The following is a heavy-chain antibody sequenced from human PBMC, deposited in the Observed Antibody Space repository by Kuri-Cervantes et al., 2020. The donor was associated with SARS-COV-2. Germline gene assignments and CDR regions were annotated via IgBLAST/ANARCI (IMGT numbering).Heavy chain of an antibody. CDR1: GFPFSSYG. CDR2: MWYDGSNK. J-gene: IGHJ6*02. Sequence: SLKISCAASGFPFSSYGMHWVRQAPGKGLEWVALMWYDGSNKYYADSVKGRFTIARDDSKNTLYLQMNSLRAEDTAVYYCARDALITMIRGIPSSYGMDVWGQGTTVTVSS. V-gene: IGHV3-33*01. D-gene: IGHD3-10*01. CDR3: ARDALITMIRGIPSSYGMDV.